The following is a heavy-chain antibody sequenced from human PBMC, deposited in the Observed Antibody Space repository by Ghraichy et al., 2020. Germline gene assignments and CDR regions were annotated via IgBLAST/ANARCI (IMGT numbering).Heavy chain of an antibody. Sequence: ASVKVSCKASGYTFTSYYMHWVRQAPGQGLEWMGIINPSGGSTSYAQKFQGRVTMTRDTSTSPVYMELSSLRSEDTAVYYCARSPREHYYDSSGYYYYYGMDVWGQGTTVTVAS. J-gene: IGHJ6*02. CDR3: ARSPREHYYDSSGYYYYYGMDV. D-gene: IGHD3-22*01. CDR1: GYTFTSYY. V-gene: IGHV1-46*01. CDR2: INPSGGST.